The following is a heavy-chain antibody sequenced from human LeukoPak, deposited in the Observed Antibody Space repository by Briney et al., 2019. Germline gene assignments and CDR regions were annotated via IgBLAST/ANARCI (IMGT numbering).Heavy chain of an antibody. CDR2: VSGSGGTT. CDR1: GFTFSDHA. D-gene: IGHD3-10*02. Sequence: GGSLRLSCAASGFTFSDHAMSWVRQAPGKGLEWVSAVSGSGGTTHYADSVKGRFTISRDNSKNTMYLQMNSLRAEDTAVYFCIKVIMFAFDIWGQGTMVTVSS. CDR3: IKVIMFAFDI. V-gene: IGHV3-23*01. J-gene: IGHJ3*02.